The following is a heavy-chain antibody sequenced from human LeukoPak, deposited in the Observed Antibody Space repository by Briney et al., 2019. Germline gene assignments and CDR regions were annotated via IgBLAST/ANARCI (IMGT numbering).Heavy chain of an antibody. J-gene: IGHJ4*02. CDR1: GGSIRSGAYY. V-gene: IGHV4-31*03. D-gene: IGHD6-6*01. CDR2: VNSTGAT. Sequence: SETLSLTCSVSGGSIRSGAYYWSWIRQYLGKGLEWIGYVNSTGATYYNPSLKSRVAISVDTSKNQFYLRLISVTAADTAVYFCARGVSNSSDWGQGTLVTVSS. CDR3: ARGVSNSSD.